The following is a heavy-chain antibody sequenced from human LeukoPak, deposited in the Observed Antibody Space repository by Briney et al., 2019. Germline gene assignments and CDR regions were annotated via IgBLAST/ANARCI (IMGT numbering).Heavy chain of an antibody. CDR1: GDSVSSISVA. J-gene: IGHJ6*04. CDR2: TYYRSKWYY. Sequence: SQTLSLTCAISGDSVSSISVAWNWIRQSPSRGLEWLGRTYYRSKWYYEYAVSVKSRINISPATSNNQFSLQLTSVTPENTAVYYCSLARSEYHYGMDVWGKGTSVTFSS. CDR3: SLARSEYHYGMDV. V-gene: IGHV6-1*01.